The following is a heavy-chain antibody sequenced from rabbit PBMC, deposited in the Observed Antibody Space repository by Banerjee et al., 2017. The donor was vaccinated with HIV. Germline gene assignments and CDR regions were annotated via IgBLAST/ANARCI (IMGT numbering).Heavy chain of an antibody. CDR2: INTISGDT. J-gene: IGHJ4*01. CDR3: ARNAAYALNL. CDR1: GFSFSNGYV. Sequence: QEQLEESGGDLVKPEGSLTLTCTASGFSFSNGYVMCWVRQAPGKGLEWIACINTISGDTVYATWAKGRFTISKASWTTVTLQMTSLTAADTASYFCARNAAYALNLWGQGTLVTVS. V-gene: IGHV1S45*01. D-gene: IGHD6-1*01.